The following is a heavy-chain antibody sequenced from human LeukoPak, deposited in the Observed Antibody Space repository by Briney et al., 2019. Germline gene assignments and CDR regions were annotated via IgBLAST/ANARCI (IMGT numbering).Heavy chain of an antibody. J-gene: IGHJ4*02. Sequence: GGSLRLSCAASGFTFSSYWMSWVRQAPGKGLEWVANINEDGSGEYYVDSVKGRFTISRDNAKNSLYLQMNGLRGEDRAVYYCVRVERNGWQNDYWGQGTLVTVSS. CDR3: VRVERNGWQNDY. CDR1: GFTFSSYW. D-gene: IGHD6-19*01. V-gene: IGHV3-7*05. CDR2: INEDGSGE.